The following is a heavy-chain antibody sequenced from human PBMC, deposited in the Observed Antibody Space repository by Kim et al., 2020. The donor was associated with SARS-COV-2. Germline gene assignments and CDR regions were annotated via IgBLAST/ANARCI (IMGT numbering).Heavy chain of an antibody. V-gene: IGHV3-23*01. Sequence: KGRFTISRDNSKNTLYLQMNSLRAEDTAVYYCAKRGGIVVVPATYGMDVWGQGTTVTVSS. D-gene: IGHD2-2*01. CDR3: AKRGGIVVVPATYGMDV. J-gene: IGHJ6*02.